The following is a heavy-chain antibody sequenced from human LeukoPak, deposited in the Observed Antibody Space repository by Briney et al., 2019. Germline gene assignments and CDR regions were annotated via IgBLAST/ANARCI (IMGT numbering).Heavy chain of an antibody. Sequence: SETLSLTCAVYGGSFSGYYWSWIRRPPGKGLEWIGEINHSGSTNYNPSLKSRVTISVDTSKNRFSLKLSSVTAADTAVYYCARHIIGFRSWYAGGYFDYWGQGTLVTVSS. CDR1: GGSFSGYY. CDR2: INHSGST. V-gene: IGHV4-34*01. D-gene: IGHD6-13*01. CDR3: ARHIIGFRSWYAGGYFDY. J-gene: IGHJ4*02.